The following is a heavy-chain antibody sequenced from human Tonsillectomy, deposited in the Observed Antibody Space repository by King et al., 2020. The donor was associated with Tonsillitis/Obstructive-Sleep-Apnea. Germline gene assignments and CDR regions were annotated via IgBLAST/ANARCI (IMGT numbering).Heavy chain of an antibody. J-gene: IGHJ6*02. Sequence: QLVQSGVEVKKPGASVKVSCKASGYTFTSYCISWVRQAPGQGLEWMGWISAYNANTNYAQKLQGRVTMTTDTSTSTASMELRSLRSDDTAVYYCARDRGVRGIMGAYYYYKMAVWGQGTTVTVSS. V-gene: IGHV1-18*01. CDR2: ISAYNANT. CDR3: ARDRGVRGIMGAYYYYKMAV. CDR1: GYTFTSYC. D-gene: IGHD3-10*01.